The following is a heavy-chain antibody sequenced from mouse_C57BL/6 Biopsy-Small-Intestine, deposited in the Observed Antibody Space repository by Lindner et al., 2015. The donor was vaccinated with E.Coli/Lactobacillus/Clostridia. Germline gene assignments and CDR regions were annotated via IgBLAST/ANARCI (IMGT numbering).Heavy chain of an antibody. V-gene: IGHV1-18*01. Sequence: TSYAQKFKGRLTIAADKSTGTAYMELGSLTSDDTATYYCAQHYANDPFDIWGPGTMVTVSS. CDR2: T. CDR3: AQHYANDPFDI. D-gene: IGHD2-1*01. J-gene: IGHJ1*01.